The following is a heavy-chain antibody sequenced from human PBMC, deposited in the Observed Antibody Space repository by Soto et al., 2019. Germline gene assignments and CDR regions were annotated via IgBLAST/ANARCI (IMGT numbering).Heavy chain of an antibody. CDR2: IDHSGST. D-gene: IGHD2-15*01. CDR3: AAEGVLPPYY. Sequence: QLQLQESGSGLVKPSQTLSLTCAVSGGSISSGGYSWSWIRQPPGKGLAWIGYIDHSGSTYYNPSLKRRVNTTVDMSKNQFSLKLSSVTAADTAVYYCAAEGVLPPYYWGQGTLVTVSS. J-gene: IGHJ4*02. CDR1: GGSISSGGYS. V-gene: IGHV4-30-2*01.